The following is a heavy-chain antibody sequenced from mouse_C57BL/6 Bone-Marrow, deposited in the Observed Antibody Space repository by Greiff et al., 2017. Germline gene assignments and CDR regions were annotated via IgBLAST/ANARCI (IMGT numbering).Heavy chain of an antibody. J-gene: IGHJ3*01. CDR1: GYTFTSYG. Sequence: VQVVESGAELARPGASVKLSCKASGYTFTSYGISWVKQRTGQGLEWIGEIYPRSGNTYYNEKFKGKDTLTADKSSSTAYMELRSLTSEDSAVYFCARLFAYWGQGTLVTVSA. CDR3: ARLFAY. CDR2: IYPRSGNT. V-gene: IGHV1-81*01.